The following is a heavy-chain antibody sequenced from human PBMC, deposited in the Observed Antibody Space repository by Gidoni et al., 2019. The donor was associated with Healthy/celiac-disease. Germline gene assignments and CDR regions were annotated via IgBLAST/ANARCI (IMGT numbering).Heavy chain of an antibody. CDR2: IIPILGIA. CDR3: ARVIHYFAFDI. V-gene: IGHV1-69*09. J-gene: IGHJ3*02. D-gene: IGHD3-10*01. CDR1: GGTFSSYA. Sequence: QVQLVQSGAEVKKPGSSVKLSCKASGGTFSSYAISWVRQAPGQGLEWMGRIIPILGIANYAQKFQGRVTITADKSTSTAYMELSSLRSEDTAVYYCARVIHYFAFDIWGQGTMVTVSS.